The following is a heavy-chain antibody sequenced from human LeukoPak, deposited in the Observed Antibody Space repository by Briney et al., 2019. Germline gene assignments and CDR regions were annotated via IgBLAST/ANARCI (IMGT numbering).Heavy chain of an antibody. J-gene: IGHJ4*02. CDR1: GFTFSSYA. CDR2: ISYDGSNK. Sequence: GGSLRLSCAAPGFTFSSYAMHWVRQAPGKGLEWVAVISYDGSNKYYADSVKGRFTISRDNSKNTLYLQMNSLRAEDTAVYYCAREGPSPDFDYWGQGTLVTVSS. V-gene: IGHV3-30-3*01. CDR3: AREGPSPDFDY.